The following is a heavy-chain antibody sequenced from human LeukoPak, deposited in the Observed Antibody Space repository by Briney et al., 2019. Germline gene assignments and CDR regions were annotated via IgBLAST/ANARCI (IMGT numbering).Heavy chain of an antibody. CDR2: ISGSGGST. Sequence: PGGSLRLSCAASGFTFSSYAMSWVRQAPGKGLEWVSAISGSGGSTYYADSVKGRFTISRDNSKNTLYLQMNSLRAEDTAVYYCARVAAAGPILPNYYYYYMDVWGKGTTVTVSS. D-gene: IGHD6-13*01. J-gene: IGHJ6*03. CDR1: GFTFSSYA. CDR3: ARVAAAGPILPNYYYYYMDV. V-gene: IGHV3-23*01.